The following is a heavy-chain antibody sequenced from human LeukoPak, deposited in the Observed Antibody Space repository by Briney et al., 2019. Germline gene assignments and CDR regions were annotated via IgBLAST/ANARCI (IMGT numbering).Heavy chain of an antibody. CDR1: GGSISSYY. D-gene: IGHD6-13*01. J-gene: IGHJ6*03. CDR2: IYTSGST. V-gene: IGHV4-4*07. Sequence: SETLSLTCTVSGGSISSYYWSWIRQPAGKGLEWIGRIYTSGSTNYNPSLKSRVTMSVDTSKNQFSLKLSSVTAADTAVYYCARGGYSSSWYYYYYYYMDVWGKGTTVTVSS. CDR3: ARGGYSSSWYYYYYYYMDV.